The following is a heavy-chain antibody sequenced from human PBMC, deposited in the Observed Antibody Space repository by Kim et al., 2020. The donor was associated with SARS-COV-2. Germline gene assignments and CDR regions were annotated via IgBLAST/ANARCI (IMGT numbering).Heavy chain of an antibody. J-gene: IGHJ4*02. CDR2: INGDGSYM. D-gene: IGHD6-6*01. CDR1: GFRFSDYY. Sequence: GGSLRLSCAASGFRFSDYYMSWIRQAPGKGLEWVAYINGDGSYMKCADSVNGRFSISRDNANKSLSLQMNSLTPEDTAVYYCVREPSNCGQGTLVTVSS. CDR3: VREPSN. V-gene: IGHV3-11*01.